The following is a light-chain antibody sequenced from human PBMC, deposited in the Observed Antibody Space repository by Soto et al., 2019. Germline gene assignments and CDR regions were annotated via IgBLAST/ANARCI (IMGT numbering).Light chain of an antibody. CDR2: YDD. J-gene: IGLJ2*01. CDR3: AAWYDSLNGVV. CDR1: SSNIGNNA. Sequence: QSVLTQPPSVSEAPRQRVTISCSGSSSNIGNNAVNWYQQLPGKAPKLLIYYDDLLPSGVSDRFSGSKSGTSASLAISGLQSEDEADYYCAAWYDSLNGVVVGGGTKLTVL. V-gene: IGLV1-36*01.